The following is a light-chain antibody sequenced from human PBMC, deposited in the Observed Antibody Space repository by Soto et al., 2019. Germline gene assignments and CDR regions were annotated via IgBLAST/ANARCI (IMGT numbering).Light chain of an antibody. CDR1: KLGDKY. J-gene: IGLJ2*01. Sequence: SYELTQPPSVSVSPGQTASITCSGDKLGDKYACWYQQKQGQSPVLVIYQDSKRPSGIPERFSGSNSGNTATLTISGTQAMYEADYYCQAWDSSTVVFGGGTKLTVL. CDR2: QDS. V-gene: IGLV3-1*01. CDR3: QAWDSSTVV.